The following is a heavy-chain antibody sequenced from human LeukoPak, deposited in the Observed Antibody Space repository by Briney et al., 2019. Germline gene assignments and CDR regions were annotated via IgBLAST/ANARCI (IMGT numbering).Heavy chain of an antibody. CDR3: ARSLWFGESPLDY. Sequence: PSETLSLTCTVSGGSISSGTYYWSWIRQHPGKGLEWIGYIYYIGSTYYNPSLKSRVTISVDASKNQFSLKLSSVTAADTAVYYCARSLWFGESPLDYWGQGTLVAVSS. V-gene: IGHV4-31*03. D-gene: IGHD3-10*01. CDR1: GGSISSGTYY. CDR2: IYYIGST. J-gene: IGHJ4*02.